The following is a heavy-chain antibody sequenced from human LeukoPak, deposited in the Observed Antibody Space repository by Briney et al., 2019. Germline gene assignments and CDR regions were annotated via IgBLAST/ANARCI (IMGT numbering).Heavy chain of an antibody. CDR3: ARHDEDCNGQYCFLLSFDS. CDR2: IHSTGTT. V-gene: IGHV4-59*08. D-gene: IGHD2-21*01. Sequence: SETLSLTCTVSGGSISGYYWSWIRQTPGHAPEWIGYIHSTGTTDYHPSLRRRVTISVDTSKNQFSLKLNSVTAADTAVYYCARHDEDCNGQYCFLLSFDSWGQGALVTVSS. J-gene: IGHJ5*01. CDR1: GGSISGYY.